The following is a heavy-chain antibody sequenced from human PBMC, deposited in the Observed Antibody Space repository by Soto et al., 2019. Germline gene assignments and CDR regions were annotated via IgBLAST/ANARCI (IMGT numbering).Heavy chain of an antibody. CDR2: LNVGTGNT. Sequence: ASVKVSCKASGYIFSKYAIHWVRQVPGHKLEWMGWLNVGTGNTKYSQKFQGRVTITRDTSATTAYMELHSLTSEDTAVYYCARQSRDFFLWFDPWGKGPLVTVSS. CDR1: GYIFSKYA. CDR3: ARQSRDFFLWFDP. J-gene: IGHJ5*02. V-gene: IGHV1-3*01.